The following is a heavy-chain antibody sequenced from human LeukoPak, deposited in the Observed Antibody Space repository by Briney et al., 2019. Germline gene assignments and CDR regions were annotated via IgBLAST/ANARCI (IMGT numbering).Heavy chain of an antibody. J-gene: IGHJ4*02. V-gene: IGHV1-2*02. CDR1: GYTFTDYY. CDR2: INPKSGGT. D-gene: IGHD1-26*01. CDR3: ARDSGLGPTWHPFDH. Sequence: ASVTVSCKASGYTFTDYYIHWVRQAPGQGLEWMGWINPKSGGTNNAQKFRGRVTMTRDTSISTAYMELSGLRSDDTAVYYCARDSGLGPTWHPFDHWGQGTPVTVSS.